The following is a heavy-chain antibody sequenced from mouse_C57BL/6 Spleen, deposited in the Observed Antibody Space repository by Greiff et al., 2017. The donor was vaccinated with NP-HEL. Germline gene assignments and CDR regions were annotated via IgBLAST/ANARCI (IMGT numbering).Heavy chain of an antibody. CDR2: INPSSGYT. V-gene: IGHV1-7*01. J-gene: IGHJ2*01. D-gene: IGHD1-1*01. CDR3: ARFTTVVARGFDY. CDR1: GYTFTSYW. Sequence: QVQLQQSGAELAKPGASVKLSCKASGYTFTSYWMHWVKQRPGQGLEWIGYINPSSGYTKYNQKFKDKATLTADKSSSTAYMQPSSLTYEDSAVYYCARFTTVVARGFDYWGQGTTLTVSS.